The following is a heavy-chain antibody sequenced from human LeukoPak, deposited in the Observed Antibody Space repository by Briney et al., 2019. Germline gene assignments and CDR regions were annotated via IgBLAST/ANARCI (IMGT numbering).Heavy chain of an antibody. CDR3: VKGRYYYDSSGFDY. CDR1: GFTFSSYA. Sequence: GGSLRLSCAASGFTFSSYAMSWVRQAPGKGLEWVSAISGSGGSTYYADSVKGRFTISRDNSKNTLYLQMNSLRAEDTAVYYCVKGRYYYDSSGFDYWGQGTLVTVSS. CDR2: ISGSGGST. J-gene: IGHJ4*02. D-gene: IGHD3-22*01. V-gene: IGHV3-23*01.